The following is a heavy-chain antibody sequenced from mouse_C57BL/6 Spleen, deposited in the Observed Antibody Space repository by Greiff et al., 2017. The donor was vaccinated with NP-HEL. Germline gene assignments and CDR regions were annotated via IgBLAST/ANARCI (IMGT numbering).Heavy chain of an antibody. Sequence: EVQVVESGPGLVKPSQSLSLTCSVTGYSITSGYYWNWIRQFPGNKLEWMGYISYDGSNNYNPSLKNRISITRDTSKNQFFLKLNSVTTEDTATYYCAREITTVVQYYFDYWGQGTTLTVSS. V-gene: IGHV3-6*01. J-gene: IGHJ2*01. CDR1: GYSITSGYY. D-gene: IGHD1-1*01. CDR3: AREITTVVQYYFDY. CDR2: ISYDGSN.